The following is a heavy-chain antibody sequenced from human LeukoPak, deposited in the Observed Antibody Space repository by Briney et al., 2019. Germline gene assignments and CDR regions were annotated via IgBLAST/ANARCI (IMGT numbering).Heavy chain of an antibody. J-gene: IGHJ3*02. CDR1: GFTFSSYA. V-gene: IGHV3-30-3*01. Sequence: PGGSLRLSCAASGFTFSSYAMHWVRQAPGKGLEWVAVISYDGSNKYYADSVKGRFTISRDNSKNTLYLRMNSLRAEDTAVYYCAREFQQLYAFDIWGQGTMVTVSS. CDR3: AREFQQLYAFDI. CDR2: ISYDGSNK. D-gene: IGHD6-13*01.